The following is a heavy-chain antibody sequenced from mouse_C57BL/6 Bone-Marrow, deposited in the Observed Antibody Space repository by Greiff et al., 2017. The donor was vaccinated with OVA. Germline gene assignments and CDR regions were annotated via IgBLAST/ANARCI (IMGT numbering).Heavy chain of an antibody. CDR1: GFTFSSYT. V-gene: IGHV5-9*01. D-gene: IGHD1-1*01. J-gene: IGHJ1*03. Sequence: EVQLVESGGGLVKPGGSLKLSCAASGFTFSSYTMSWVRQTPEKRLEWVATISGGGGNTYYPDSVKGRFTISRDNAKNTLYLQMSSLRSEDTALYYCARHSTTVLDVWGTGTTVTVSS. CDR2: ISGGGGNT. CDR3: ARHSTTVLDV.